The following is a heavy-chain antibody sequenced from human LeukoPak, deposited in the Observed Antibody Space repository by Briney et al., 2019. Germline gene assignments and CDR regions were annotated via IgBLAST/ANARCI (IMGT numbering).Heavy chain of an antibody. Sequence: PSETLSLTCTVSGGSISSYYWSWIRQPAGKGLEWIGRIYTSGSTNYNPSLKSRVTMSVDTSKNQFSLKLSPVTAADTAVYYCAREGYGDSLGYYYMDVWGKGTTVTVSS. V-gene: IGHV4-4*07. CDR2: IYTSGST. J-gene: IGHJ6*03. D-gene: IGHD4-17*01. CDR3: AREGYGDSLGYYYMDV. CDR1: GGSISSYY.